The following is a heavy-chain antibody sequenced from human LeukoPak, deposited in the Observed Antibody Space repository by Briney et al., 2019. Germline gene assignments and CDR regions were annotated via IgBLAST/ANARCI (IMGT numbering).Heavy chain of an antibody. J-gene: IGHJ4*02. CDR3: AGLVVAATTVDY. D-gene: IGHD2-15*01. CDR2: IYYSGST. Sequence: PSQTLSLTCTVSGGSISSGGYYWSWIRQHPGKGLEWIGHIYYSGSTYYNPSLKSRVTISVDTSKNQLSLKLSSVTAADTAVYYCAGLVVAATTVDYWGQGTLVTVSS. CDR1: GGSISSGGYY. V-gene: IGHV4-31*03.